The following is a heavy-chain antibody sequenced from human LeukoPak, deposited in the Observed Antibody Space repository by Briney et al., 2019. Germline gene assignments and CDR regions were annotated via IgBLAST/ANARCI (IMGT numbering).Heavy chain of an antibody. V-gene: IGHV3-23*01. CDR1: GSRFSSYA. J-gene: IGHJ4*02. Sequence: QPGGSLRLSCAASGSRFSSYAMSWVRQAPGKGLEWVSSTSSGGEYTFYADSVKDRVTISRDNSKNTLYLQRSRLRGEDTTVYYCVKDRPKYHENNGHDYRRDGDYWGQGTLVTVSS. CDR2: TSSGGEYT. D-gene: IGHD4-11*01. CDR3: VKDRPKYHENNGHDYRRDGDY.